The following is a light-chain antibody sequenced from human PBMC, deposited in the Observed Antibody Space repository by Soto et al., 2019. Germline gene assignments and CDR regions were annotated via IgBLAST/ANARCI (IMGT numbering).Light chain of an antibody. CDR1: QSVGSN. CDR2: SAS. CDR3: HQYDSWPRT. V-gene: IGKV3-15*01. Sequence: EIVMTQSPATLSVSPGERVTLSCRASQSVGSNLAWYQQKPGQAPRLLIYSASTRDTGIPLRFGGSGFGTEFTLTISSPQSEDFVVYYCHQYDSWPRTFGQGSKVEIK. J-gene: IGKJ1*01.